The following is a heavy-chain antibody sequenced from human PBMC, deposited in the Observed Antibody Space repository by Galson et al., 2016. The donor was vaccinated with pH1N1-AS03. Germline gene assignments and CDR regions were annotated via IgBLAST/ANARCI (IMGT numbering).Heavy chain of an antibody. V-gene: IGHV4-39*01. CDR2: IYYSGST. CDR1: GGSISSSSYY. D-gene: IGHD4-17*01. J-gene: IGHJ5*02. CDR3: SRRVYGDYVNWFDP. Sequence: ETLSLTCTVSGGSISSSSYYWGWIRQPPGKGLEWIGSIYYSGSTYYNPPLKSRVTISVDTSKNQFSLKLSSVTAADTAVDYFSRRVYGDYVNWFDPWGQGTLVTVSS.